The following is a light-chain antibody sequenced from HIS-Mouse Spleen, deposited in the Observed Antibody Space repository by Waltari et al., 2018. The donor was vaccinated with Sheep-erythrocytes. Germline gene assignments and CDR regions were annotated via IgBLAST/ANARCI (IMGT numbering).Light chain of an antibody. V-gene: IGKV3-20*01. CDR3: QQYGSSPT. CDR2: GAS. J-gene: IGKJ2*01. CDR1: QSVSSSY. Sequence: EIVLTQSPGILSLSPGERATLSCRASQSVSSSYLAWYQQKPGQAPRLLIHGASSRATGIPDRFSGSGSGTDFTLTISRLEPEDFAVYYCQQYGSSPTFGQGTKLEIK.